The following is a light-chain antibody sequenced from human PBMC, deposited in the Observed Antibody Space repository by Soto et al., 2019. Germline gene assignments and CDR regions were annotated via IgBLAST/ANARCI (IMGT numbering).Light chain of an antibody. J-gene: IGLJ1*01. CDR2: EVS. CDR3: TSYTSSSTPV. CDR1: SSDVGGYNY. V-gene: IGLV2-14*01. Sequence: QSVLTQPASVSGSPGQAITISCTGTSSDVGGYNYVSWYQQHPGKAPKLMIYEVSGRPSGVSDRFSGSKSGNTASLTISGLQAEDEADYYCTSYTSSSTPVFGTGTKVTVL.